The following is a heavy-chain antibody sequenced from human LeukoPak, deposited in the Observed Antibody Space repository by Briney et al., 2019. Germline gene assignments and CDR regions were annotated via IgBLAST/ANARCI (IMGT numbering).Heavy chain of an antibody. J-gene: IGHJ4*02. CDR1: GGSISSSPYY. Sequence: SETLSLTCTVSGGSISSSPYYWGWIRQPPGKGLEWIGSIYHSGSTNYNPSLKSRVTISVDTSKNQFSLKLRSVTAADTAVYYCARENGYKYDYWGQGTLVTVSS. CDR2: IYHSGST. CDR3: ARENGYKYDY. V-gene: IGHV4-61*01. D-gene: IGHD5-24*01.